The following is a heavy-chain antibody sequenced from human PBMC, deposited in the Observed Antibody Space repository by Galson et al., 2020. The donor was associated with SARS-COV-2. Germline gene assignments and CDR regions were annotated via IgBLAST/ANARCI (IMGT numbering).Heavy chain of an antibody. CDR3: ARDGADVTRGISMPGMPGY. D-gene: IGHD3-10*01. Sequence: GGSLRLSCTVSGFTFSRYGMHWVRQAPGKGLEWVASISDDGSNQYYADPVKGRFAISRDNSRGTLWLQMNNLRTEDTALYFCARDGADVTRGISMPGMPGYWGPGTRVSVSS. V-gene: IGHV3-30*19. CDR2: ISDDGSNQ. CDR1: GFTFSRYG. J-gene: IGHJ4*01.